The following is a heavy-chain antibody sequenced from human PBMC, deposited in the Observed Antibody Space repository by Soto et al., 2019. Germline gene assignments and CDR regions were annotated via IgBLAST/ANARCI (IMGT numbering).Heavy chain of an antibody. CDR2: IIPIFGTA. CDR3: ARDGGYYDSSGYGIFDY. V-gene: IGHV1-69*01. J-gene: IGHJ4*02. Sequence: QVQLVRSGAEVKKPGSSVKVSCKASGGTFSSYAISWVRQAPGQGLEWMGGIIPIFGTANYAQKFQGRVTITADESTSTAYMELSSLRSEDTAVYYCARDGGYYDSSGYGIFDYWGQGTLVTVSS. D-gene: IGHD3-22*01. CDR1: GGTFSSYA.